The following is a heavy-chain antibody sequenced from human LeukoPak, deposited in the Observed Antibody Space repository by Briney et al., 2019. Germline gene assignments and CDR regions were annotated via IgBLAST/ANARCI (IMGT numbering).Heavy chain of an antibody. V-gene: IGHV3-33*01. CDR2: IWYDGSNK. J-gene: IGHJ6*02. Sequence: GGSLRLSCAASGFTFSSYGMHWVRQAPGKGLEWVAVIWYDGSNKYYAGSVKGRFTISRDNSKNTLYLQMNSLRAEDTAVYYCARDGHSPPYYYGMDVWGQGTTVTVSS. CDR1: GFTFSSYG. CDR3: ARDGHSPPYYYGMDV.